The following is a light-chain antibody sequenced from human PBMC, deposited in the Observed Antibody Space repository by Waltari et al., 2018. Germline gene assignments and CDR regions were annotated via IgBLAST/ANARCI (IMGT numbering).Light chain of an antibody. J-gene: IGLJ1*01. Sequence: QSALTQPPSASGSPGPSVTISCTGTSSDIGAYNYVSWYQQHPGKAPKRMIYEVSKRPAGVPDRCSGSKSCNTASLTVSGRQAEDEADCFCSSYAGSNNDVFGTGAKVTVL. V-gene: IGLV2-8*01. CDR3: SSYAGSNNDV. CDR1: SSDIGAYNY. CDR2: EVS.